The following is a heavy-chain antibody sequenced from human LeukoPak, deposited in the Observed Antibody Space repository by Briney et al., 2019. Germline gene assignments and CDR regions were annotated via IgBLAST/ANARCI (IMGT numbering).Heavy chain of an antibody. CDR3: AREVVVVTEGYFDY. V-gene: IGHV4-59*01. D-gene: IGHD2-21*02. CDR2: IYYSGST. CDR1: GGSISSYY. J-gene: IGHJ4*02. Sequence: SETLSLTCTVSGGSISSYYWSWIRQPPRKGLEWIGYIYYSGSTNYNPSLKSRVTISVDTSKNQFSLKLSSVTAADTAVYYCAREVVVVTEGYFDYWGQGALVTVSS.